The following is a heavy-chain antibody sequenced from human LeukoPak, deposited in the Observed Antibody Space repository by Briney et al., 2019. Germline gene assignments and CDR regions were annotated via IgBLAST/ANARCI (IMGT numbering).Heavy chain of an antibody. CDR2: IIPIFGTA. CDR1: GGTFSSYA. Sequence: ASVKVSCKASGGTFSSYAISWVRQAPGQGLEWMGRIIPIFGTANYAQKFQGRVTITTDESTSTAYMELSSLRSEDTAVYYCARGTIGRGETFDYWGQGTLVTVSS. CDR3: ARGTIGRGETFDY. V-gene: IGHV1-69*05. D-gene: IGHD1-1*01. J-gene: IGHJ4*02.